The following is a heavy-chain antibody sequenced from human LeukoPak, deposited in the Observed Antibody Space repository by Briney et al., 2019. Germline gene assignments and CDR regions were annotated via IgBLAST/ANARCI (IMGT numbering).Heavy chain of an antibody. CDR3: ARARYRGGNDY. CDR1: GGSISSGSYY. Sequence: PSQTLSLTCTVSGGSISSGSYYWSWIRQPAGKGLEWIGRIYTSGSTNYNPSLKSRVTISVDTSKNQFSLKLSSVTAADTAVYYCARARYRGGNDYWGQGTLVTVSS. V-gene: IGHV4-61*02. D-gene: IGHD3-10*01. J-gene: IGHJ4*02. CDR2: IYTSGST.